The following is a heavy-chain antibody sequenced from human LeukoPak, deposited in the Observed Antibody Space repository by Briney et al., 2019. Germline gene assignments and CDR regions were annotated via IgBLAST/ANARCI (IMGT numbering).Heavy chain of an antibody. CDR1: GGSISSSSYY. Sequence: PSETLSLTCTVSGGSISSSSYYWGWIRQPPGKGLEWIGSIYYSGSTYYNPSLKSRVTISVDTSKNQFSLKLSSVTAADTAVYYCARRYPQRDPFDPWGQGTLVTVSS. CDR2: IYYSGST. CDR3: ARRYPQRDPFDP. D-gene: IGHD3-16*02. V-gene: IGHV4-39*01. J-gene: IGHJ5*02.